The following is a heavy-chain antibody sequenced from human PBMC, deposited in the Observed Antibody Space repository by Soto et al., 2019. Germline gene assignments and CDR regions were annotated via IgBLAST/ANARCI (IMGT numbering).Heavy chain of an antibody. CDR1: GGTFSSYA. CDR3: ARMVRGSNIDYYHYMDV. CDR2: ISVDNGDT. Sequence: ASVKVSCKASGGTFSSYAISWVRQAPGQGLEWMGWISVDNGDTNYAQKLQGRVTVTTDTSTSTAYMELRSLRSEDTAVYYCARMVRGSNIDYYHYMDVWGKGTTVTVSS. D-gene: IGHD3-10*01. V-gene: IGHV1-18*01. J-gene: IGHJ6*03.